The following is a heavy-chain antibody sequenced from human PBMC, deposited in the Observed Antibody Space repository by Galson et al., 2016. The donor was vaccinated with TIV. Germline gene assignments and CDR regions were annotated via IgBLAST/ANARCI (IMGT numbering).Heavy chain of an antibody. Sequence: SVKVSCKASGGTFRSLTIIWVRQAPGQGLEWLGGIIPIYATTNYAQNFQGRVTITADESASTVYMELSSLRSEDTAVFYCATAPHEGYNWNQYFQHWGQGTRVTVSS. CDR3: ATAPHEGYNWNQYFQH. D-gene: IGHD1-20*01. CDR1: GGTFRSLT. J-gene: IGHJ1*01. CDR2: IIPIYATT. V-gene: IGHV1-69*13.